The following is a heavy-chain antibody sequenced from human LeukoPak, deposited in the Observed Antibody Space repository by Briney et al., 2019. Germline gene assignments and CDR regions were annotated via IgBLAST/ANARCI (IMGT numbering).Heavy chain of an antibody. J-gene: IGHJ4*02. CDR3: AFRPMTTVTTYDY. CDR1: GGSISSSSYY. V-gene: IGHV4-39*01. D-gene: IGHD4-17*01. Sequence: PSETLSLTCTVSGGSISSSSYYWGWIRQPPGKGLEWIGNIYYTGSTYYNPSLKTRVTISVETSKNQFSLKLSSVTAADTAVYYCAFRPMTTVTTYDYWGQGTLVTVSS. CDR2: IYYTGST.